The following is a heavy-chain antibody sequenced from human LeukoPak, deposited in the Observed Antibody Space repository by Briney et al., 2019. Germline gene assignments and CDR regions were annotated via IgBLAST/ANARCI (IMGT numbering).Heavy chain of an antibody. D-gene: IGHD2-2*02. CDR3: ARVVVPAAIDY. CDR2: IYYSGST. V-gene: IGHV4-59*01. Sequence: PSETLSLTCTVSGGSISSYYWSWIRQPPGKGLEWIGYIYYSGSTNYNPSLKSRVTISVDTSKNQFSLKLSSVTAADTAVYYCARVVVPAAIDYRGQGTLVTVSS. CDR1: GGSISSYY. J-gene: IGHJ4*02.